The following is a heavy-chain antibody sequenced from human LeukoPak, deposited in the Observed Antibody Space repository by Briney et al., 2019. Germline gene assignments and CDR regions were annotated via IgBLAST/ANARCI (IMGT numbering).Heavy chain of an antibody. V-gene: IGHV1-2*02. CDR1: GYTFTNYD. CDR2: INYNRGGT. J-gene: IGHJ3*02. Sequence: GASVKVSCKPSGYTFTNYDIHCVRQAPGHRLEGMGWINYNRGGTNYAQKFQGRVTMTRDTSISTAYMELRSVRSDDTAVYYCARDHGDDAFDIWGPGTMVTVSS. D-gene: IGHD3-3*01. CDR3: ARDHGDDAFDI.